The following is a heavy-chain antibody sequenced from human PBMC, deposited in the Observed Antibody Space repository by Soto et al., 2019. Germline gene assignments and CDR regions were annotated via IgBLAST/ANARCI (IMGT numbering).Heavy chain of an antibody. Sequence: PGGSLRLSCAASGFTFSSYGMHWVRQAPGKGLEWVAVISYDGSNKYYADSVKGRFTISRDNSKNTLYLQMNSLRAEDTAVYYCAKVGGYYDSSGSLDYWGQGTLVTVSS. D-gene: IGHD3-22*01. CDR2: ISYDGSNK. CDR1: GFTFSSYG. J-gene: IGHJ4*02. V-gene: IGHV3-30*18. CDR3: AKVGGYYDSSGSLDY.